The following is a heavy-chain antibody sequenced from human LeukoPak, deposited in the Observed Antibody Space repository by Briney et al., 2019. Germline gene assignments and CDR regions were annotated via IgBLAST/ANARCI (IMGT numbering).Heavy chain of an antibody. CDR2: NNGDGSTT. D-gene: IGHD5-12*01. Sequence: PGGSLRLSCVASGFSLSGYWMYWVRQAPGKGLMYISRNNGDGSTTNYADVVKGRFTMSRGNVKNTLYLQMNSLRVEDTAVYYCARDPRNIGLAPWGQGTLVTVSS. J-gene: IGHJ5*02. CDR3: ARDPRNIGLAP. CDR1: GFSLSGYW. V-gene: IGHV3-74*01.